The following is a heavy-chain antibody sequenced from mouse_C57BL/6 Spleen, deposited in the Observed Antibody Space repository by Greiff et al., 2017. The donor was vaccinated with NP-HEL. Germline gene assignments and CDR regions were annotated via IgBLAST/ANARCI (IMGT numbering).Heavy chain of an antibody. J-gene: IGHJ1*03. CDR1: GFTFSDAW. D-gene: IGHD1-1*01. V-gene: IGHV6-6*01. CDR2: IRNKANNHAT. CDR3: TRRNYGSSPHGYFDV. Sequence: EVNVVESGGGLVQPGGSMKLSCAASGFTFSDAWMDWVRQSPEKGLEWVADIRNKANNHATYYAESVKGRFTISRDDSKRSVYLKMNSFRAEDPCIYDCTRRNYGSSPHGYFDVWGTGTTVTVSS.